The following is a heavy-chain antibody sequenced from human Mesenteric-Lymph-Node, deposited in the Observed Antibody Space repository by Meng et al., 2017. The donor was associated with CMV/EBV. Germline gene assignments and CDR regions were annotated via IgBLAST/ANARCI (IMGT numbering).Heavy chain of an antibody. CDR3: ARYYYDSSGYYFDY. D-gene: IGHD3-22*01. CDR1: CGSISTGVYY. Sequence: SCGSISTGVYYWSWIRQHPGKGLEWIGYIYYSGSTYYTPSLKSRVTISVDTSKNQFSLKLSSVTAADTAVYYCARYYYDSSGYYFDYWGQGTLVTVSS. CDR2: IYYSGST. V-gene: IGHV4-31*02. J-gene: IGHJ4*02.